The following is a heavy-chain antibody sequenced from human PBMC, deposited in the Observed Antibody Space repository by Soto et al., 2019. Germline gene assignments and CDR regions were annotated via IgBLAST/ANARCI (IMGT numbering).Heavy chain of an antibody. CDR1: GGSISSSSYY. D-gene: IGHD3-10*01. Sequence: QLQLQESGPGLVKPSETLSLTCTVSGGSISSSSYYWGWIRQPPGKGLEWIGSIYYSGSTYYNPSLKSRVTISVDTSKNQFSLKLSSVTAADTAVYYCARLDEGYYGSGSYVYYFDYWGQGTLVTVSS. J-gene: IGHJ4*02. CDR2: IYYSGST. V-gene: IGHV4-39*01. CDR3: ARLDEGYYGSGSYVYYFDY.